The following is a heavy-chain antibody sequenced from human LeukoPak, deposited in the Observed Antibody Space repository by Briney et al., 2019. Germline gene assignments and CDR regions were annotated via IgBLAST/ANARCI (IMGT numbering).Heavy chain of an antibody. CDR1: GFTFSSYW. Sequence: GGSLRLSCAASGFTFSSYWMSWVRQAPGKGLEWVGNIKEDGSEKYYVDSVKGRFTISRDNAKNSLYLQMNSLRAEDTAVYYCARDALRDYYGSGSSPIPFDYWGQGTLVTVSS. D-gene: IGHD3-10*01. J-gene: IGHJ4*02. CDR2: IKEDGSEK. V-gene: IGHV3-7*01. CDR3: ARDALRDYYGSGSSPIPFDY.